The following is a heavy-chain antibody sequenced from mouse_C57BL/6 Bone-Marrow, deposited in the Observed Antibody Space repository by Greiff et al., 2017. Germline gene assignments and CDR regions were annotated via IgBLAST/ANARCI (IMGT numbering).Heavy chain of an antibody. CDR3: ARLYYYGSSYAMDY. J-gene: IGHJ4*01. D-gene: IGHD1-1*01. CDR2: INYDGSST. Sequence: EVMLVESEGGLVQPGSSMKLSCTASGFTFSDYYMAWVRQVPEKGLEWVANINYDGSSTYYLDSLKSRFIISRDNAKNILYLQMSSLKSEDTATYYCARLYYYGSSYAMDYWGQGTSVTVSS. V-gene: IGHV5-16*01. CDR1: GFTFSDYY.